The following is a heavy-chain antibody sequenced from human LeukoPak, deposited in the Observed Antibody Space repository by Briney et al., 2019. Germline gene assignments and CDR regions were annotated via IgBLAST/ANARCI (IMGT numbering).Heavy chain of an antibody. Sequence: ASVKVSCKASGYTFTGYYMHWVRQAPGQGLEWMGRINPNSGGTNYAQKFQGRVTMTRDTSISTAYMELNRLRSDDTAVYYCARDVGSGYSYGFDYWGQGTLVTVSS. CDR2: INPNSGGT. J-gene: IGHJ4*02. CDR3: ARDVGSGYSYGFDY. CDR1: GYTFTGYY. V-gene: IGHV1-2*06. D-gene: IGHD5-18*01.